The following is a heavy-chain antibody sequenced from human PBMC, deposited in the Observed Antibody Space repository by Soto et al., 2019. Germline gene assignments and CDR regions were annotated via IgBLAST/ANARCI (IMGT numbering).Heavy chain of an antibody. J-gene: IGHJ4*02. Sequence: QLQESGPGLVKPSETLSLTCTVSGGSISSTSYYWVWIRQPPGKGLEWIGSFYYSGSTYYNPSLKGRVTISVDTSENQFSLKLSSVTAADTAVYYCARQVVDGTVAGTGSFDYWGQGTLVTVSS. CDR2: FYYSGST. V-gene: IGHV4-39*01. CDR1: GGSISSTSYY. D-gene: IGHD6-19*01. CDR3: ARQVVDGTVAGTGSFDY.